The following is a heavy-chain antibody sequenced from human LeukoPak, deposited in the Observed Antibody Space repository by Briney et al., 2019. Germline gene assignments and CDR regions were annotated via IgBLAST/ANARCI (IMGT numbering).Heavy chain of an antibody. V-gene: IGHV4-38-2*02. CDR3: ARDPRALLLLGESSGNWLDP. D-gene: IGHD3-10*02. J-gene: IGHJ5*02. CDR1: GYSVSSGYF. CDR2: TFHSGTT. Sequence: PSETLSLTCSVSGYSVSSGYFWAWIRQTPGKGLEWIGSTFHSGTTYYNPSLKSRVTNSVDTSKNQISLKVKSATAADTAIYFCARDPRALLLLGESSGNWLDPWGQGTLVTVSS.